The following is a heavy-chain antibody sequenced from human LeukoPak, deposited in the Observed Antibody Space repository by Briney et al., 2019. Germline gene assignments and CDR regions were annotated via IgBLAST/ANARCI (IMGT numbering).Heavy chain of an antibody. V-gene: IGHV3-21*01. J-gene: IGHJ4*02. CDR2: ISSSSNYI. D-gene: IGHD3-22*01. CDR1: GFTFSSYY. CDR3: ARDRFYYDSSGYPAFDY. Sequence: PGGSLRLSCAASGFTFSSYYMNWVRQAPGKGLEWVSSISSSSNYIYYTDSVKGRFTISRDNAENSLYLQMNSLRAEDTAVYYCARDRFYYDSSGYPAFDYWGQGTLVTVSS.